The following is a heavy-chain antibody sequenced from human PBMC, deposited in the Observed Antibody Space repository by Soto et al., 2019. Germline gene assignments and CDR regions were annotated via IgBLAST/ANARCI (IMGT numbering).Heavy chain of an antibody. CDR1: GFTFSSYS. D-gene: IGHD3-3*01. J-gene: IGHJ3*02. V-gene: IGHV3-21*01. Sequence: GGSLRLSCAASGFTFSSYSMNWVRQAPGKGLEWVSSISSSTSYIYYADSVKGRFTISRDSAKNTLYLQMNSLRAEDTAVYYCAKDKAGVAYAFDIWDQGTMVTVS. CDR2: ISSSTSYI. CDR3: AKDKAGVAYAFDI.